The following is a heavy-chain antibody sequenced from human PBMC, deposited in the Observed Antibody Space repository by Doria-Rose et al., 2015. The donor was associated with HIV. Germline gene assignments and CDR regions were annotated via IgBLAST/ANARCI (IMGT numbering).Heavy chain of an antibody. CDR3: ARIKSSRWYHKYYFDF. J-gene: IGHJ4*02. CDR2: IVSDDER. D-gene: IGHD6-13*01. V-gene: IGHV2-26*01. CDR1: GVSLSSPGMG. Sequence: QESGPVLVKPTETLTLTCTVSGVSLSSPGMGVSWIRQPPGKALEWLANIVSDDERSYKTSLKSRLTISRSTSISQVVLPMTDMDPVDTATYYCARIKSSRWYHKYYFDFWGQGTLVIVSA.